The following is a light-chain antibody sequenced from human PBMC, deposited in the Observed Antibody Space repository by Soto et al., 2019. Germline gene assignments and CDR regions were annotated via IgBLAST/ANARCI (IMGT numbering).Light chain of an antibody. J-gene: IGKJ3*01. CDR3: QQRSNWPPGFT. CDR2: DAS. CDR1: QSVSSY. Sequence: EIVLTQSPATLSLSPAERATLSCRASQSVSSYLAWYQQKPGQAPRLLIYDASNRATGIPARFSGSGSGTDFTLTISSLEPEDFAVYYCQQRSNWPPGFTFGPGTKVDIK. V-gene: IGKV3-11*01.